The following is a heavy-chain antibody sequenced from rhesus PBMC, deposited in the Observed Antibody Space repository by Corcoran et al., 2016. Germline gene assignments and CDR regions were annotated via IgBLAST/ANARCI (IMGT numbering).Heavy chain of an antibody. V-gene: IGHV1-111*02. CDR3: ARSLDYWYFDL. CDR2: VDPEDSEA. D-gene: IGHD6-19*01. Sequence: EVQLVQHGAEVKKPVASVKISCKASGYNFTDHYPNWVRTAPGRGLERMERVDPEDSEADCAQKFQDRVTITADMSTDTAYMELSSLRSEDTAVYYCARSLDYWYFDLWGPGTPITISS. J-gene: IGHJ2*01. CDR1: GYNFTDHY.